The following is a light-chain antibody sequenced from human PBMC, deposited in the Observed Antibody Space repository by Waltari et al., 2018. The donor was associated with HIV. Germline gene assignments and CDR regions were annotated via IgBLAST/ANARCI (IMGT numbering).Light chain of an antibody. CDR3: QVWDTFSEHRV. V-gene: IGLV3-21*02. Sequence: YELTQAPSVSVAPGQTARIICEGNNIGSKSVHWYQRKAGQAPKVVVHLDSDRPSVIPVRLSWSNSEYPATLSISGVEAGDEADYYCQVWDTFSEHRVFGGGTKLTVL. CDR2: LDS. J-gene: IGLJ3*02. CDR1: NIGSKS.